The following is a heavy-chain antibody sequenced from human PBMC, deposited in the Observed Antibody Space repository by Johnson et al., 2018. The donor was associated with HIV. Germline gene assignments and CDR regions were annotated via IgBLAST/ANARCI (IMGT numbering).Heavy chain of an antibody. CDR3: ARVVQYYDSSGYSTRGGDGLDI. V-gene: IGHV3-20*04. J-gene: IGHJ3*02. Sequence: VQLVESGGAVVRPGGSLRLSCTASGFTFDDYGMNWVRQVPGQGLEWVSGINWNGGSTSYADSVKGRFTISRDNAKNSLYLQMNSLGAEDTALYYCARVVQYYDSSGYSTRGGDGLDIWGQGTVVTVSS. CDR2: INWNGGST. D-gene: IGHD3-22*01. CDR1: GFTFDDYG.